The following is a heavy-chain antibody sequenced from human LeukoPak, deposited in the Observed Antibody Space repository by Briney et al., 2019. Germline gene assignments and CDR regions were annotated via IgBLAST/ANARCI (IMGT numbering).Heavy chain of an antibody. V-gene: IGHV1-2*02. D-gene: IGHD2-21*01. Sequence: ASVKVSCKASGYSFTGHYIHWVRQAPGQGLEWMGWLNPNSGGTKFAQKFQARVTLTRDTSISTAYMELSSLTSDDSAVYYCARDPPLIILTVEVNYWGQGTLVTVSA. J-gene: IGHJ4*02. CDR1: GYSFTGHY. CDR3: ARDPPLIILTVEVNY. CDR2: LNPNSGGT.